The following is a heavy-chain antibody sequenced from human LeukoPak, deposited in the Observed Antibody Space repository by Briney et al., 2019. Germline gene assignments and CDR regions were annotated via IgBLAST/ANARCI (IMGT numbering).Heavy chain of an antibody. V-gene: IGHV3-53*01. CDR2: IYSDGST. J-gene: IGHJ4*02. CDR1: GFSVNSNN. D-gene: IGHD3-3*01. CDR3: AKDRGTIFGVVIIPDYFDY. Sequence: PGGSLRLSCAVSGFSVNSNNMGWVRQAPGKGLESVSLIYSDGSTYYADSVKGRFTISRDNSKNTLYLQMNSLRAEDTAVYYCAKDRGTIFGVVIIPDYFDYWGQGTLVTVSS.